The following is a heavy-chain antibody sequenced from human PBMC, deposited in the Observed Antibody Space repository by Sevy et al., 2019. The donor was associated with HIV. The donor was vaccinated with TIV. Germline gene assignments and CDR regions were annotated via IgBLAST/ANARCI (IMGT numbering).Heavy chain of an antibody. V-gene: IGHV5-51*01. Sequence: GESLKISCKGSGYSFTSYWNGWVRQMPGKGLEWMAIIYPGDSDSRYSPSFQGQVTISADKSISTAYLQWSSLKASDTAMYYCARLALPTFFDWGQGTLVTVSS. CDR3: ARLALPTFFD. J-gene: IGHJ4*02. CDR2: IYPGDSDS. CDR1: GYSFTSYW. D-gene: IGHD3-16*01.